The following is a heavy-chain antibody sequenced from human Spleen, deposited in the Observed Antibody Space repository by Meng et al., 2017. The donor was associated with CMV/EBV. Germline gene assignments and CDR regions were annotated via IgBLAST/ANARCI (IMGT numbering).Heavy chain of an antibody. CDR2: ISSGGTS. D-gene: IGHD3-3*01. V-gene: IGHV4-39*07. CDR1: GASISSSTSY. Sequence: SETLSLTCTVSGASISSSTSYWGWIRQPPGKGLEWIGTISSGGTSYYNPSLKSRVTISVDTSKNQFSLKLSSVTAADTAVYFCARGRFRHTYWGQGTLVTVSS. CDR3: ARGRFRHTY. J-gene: IGHJ4*02.